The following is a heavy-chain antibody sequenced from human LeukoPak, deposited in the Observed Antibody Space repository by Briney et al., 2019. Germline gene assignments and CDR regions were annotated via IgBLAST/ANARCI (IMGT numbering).Heavy chain of an antibody. CDR2: IYTSGST. CDR3: ARHPYSSSSFRFDP. J-gene: IGHJ5*02. D-gene: IGHD6-13*01. V-gene: IGHV4-4*07. Sequence: PSETLSLTCTVSGGSISSYYWSWIRQPAGKGLEWIGRIYTSGSTNYNPSLKSRVTMSVDTSKNQFSLKLSSVTAADTAVYYCARHPYSSSSFRFDPWGQGTLVTVSS. CDR1: GGSISSYY.